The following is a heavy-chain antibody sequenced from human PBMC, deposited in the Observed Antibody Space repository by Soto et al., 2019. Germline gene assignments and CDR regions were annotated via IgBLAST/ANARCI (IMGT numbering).Heavy chain of an antibody. J-gene: IGHJ1*01. CDR2: ISSDGTTI. Sequence: EVQLVESGGGLVQSGKSLRLSCAASGFTFSSYEMNWVRQAPGQGLEWVSYISSDGTTIYYADSVKGRFTISRDNAKNSLSLQMNNLRVEDTAVYYCAKVEGIVGTTTSRYFQHWGQGTLVTVSS. CDR1: GFTFSSYE. V-gene: IGHV3-48*03. CDR3: AKVEGIVGTTTSRYFQH. D-gene: IGHD1-26*01.